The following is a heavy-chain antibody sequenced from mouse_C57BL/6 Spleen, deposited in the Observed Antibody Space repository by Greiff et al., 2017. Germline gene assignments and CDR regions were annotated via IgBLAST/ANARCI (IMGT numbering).Heavy chain of an antibody. CDR2: INPNNGGT. CDR1: GYTFTDYY. CDR3: AGGVTGAMDY. J-gene: IGHJ4*01. D-gene: IGHD4-1*01. Sequence: EVKLQQSGPELVKPGASVKISCKASGYTFTDYYMNWVKQSHGKSLEWIGDINPNNGGTSYNQKFKGKATLTVDKSSSTAYMELRSLTSEDSAVYYWAGGVTGAMDYWGQGTSVTVSS. V-gene: IGHV1-26*01.